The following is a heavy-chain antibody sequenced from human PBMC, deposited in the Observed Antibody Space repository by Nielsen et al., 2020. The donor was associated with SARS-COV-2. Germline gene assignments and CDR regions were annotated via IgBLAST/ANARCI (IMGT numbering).Heavy chain of an antibody. Sequence: SETLSLTCAVSGGSISSSNWWSWIRQPPGKGLEWIGYIYYSGSTNYNPSLKSRVTISVDTSKNQFSLKLSSVTAADTAVYYCAGGLVSSWSVFQHWGQGTLVTVSS. CDR1: GGSISSSNW. V-gene: IGHV4-4*02. J-gene: IGHJ1*01. CDR2: IYYSGST. D-gene: IGHD6-6*01. CDR3: AGGLVSSWSVFQH.